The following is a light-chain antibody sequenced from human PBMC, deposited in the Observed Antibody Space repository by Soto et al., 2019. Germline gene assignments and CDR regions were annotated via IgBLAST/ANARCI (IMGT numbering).Light chain of an antibody. V-gene: IGKV3-15*01. CDR2: DAS. CDR1: QTVSSD. Sequence: EVVMTQSPATLSVSPGERATLSCRASQTVSSDLAWFQQRPGQAPRLLIYDASTRATAIAARFSGSGSGTEFTLTITSLQSEDFAVYSCQPHHKWPHTFGQGTKLEIK. J-gene: IGKJ2*01. CDR3: QPHHKWPHT.